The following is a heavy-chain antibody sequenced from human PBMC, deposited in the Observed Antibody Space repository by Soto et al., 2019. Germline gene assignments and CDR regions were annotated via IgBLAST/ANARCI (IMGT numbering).Heavy chain of an antibody. CDR1: GYTFSTYA. J-gene: IGHJ6*02. CDR3: ARGKGMEENYYYYGMDV. D-gene: IGHD1-1*01. CDR2: INGGNGHT. Sequence: ASVKVSCNASGYTFSTYALHWVRQAPGQGLEWMGWINGGNGHTRYSQKFKDRVTISRDTPASTAYMELSGLRSEDTAVYYCARGKGMEENYYYYGMDVWGQGTTVTVSS. V-gene: IGHV1-3*01.